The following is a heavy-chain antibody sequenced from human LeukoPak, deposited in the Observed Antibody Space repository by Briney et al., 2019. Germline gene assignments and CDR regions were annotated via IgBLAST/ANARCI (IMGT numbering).Heavy chain of an antibody. CDR2: IYHSGST. CDR3: ARIYSSGWYYGY. Sequence: PSETLSLTCAVSGYSISSGYYWDWIRQPPGKGLEWIGSIYHSGSTYYNPSLKSRVTISVDTSKNQFSLKLSSVTAADMAVYYCARIYSSGWYYGYWGQGTLVTVSS. CDR1: GYSISSGYY. D-gene: IGHD6-19*01. V-gene: IGHV4-38-2*01. J-gene: IGHJ4*02.